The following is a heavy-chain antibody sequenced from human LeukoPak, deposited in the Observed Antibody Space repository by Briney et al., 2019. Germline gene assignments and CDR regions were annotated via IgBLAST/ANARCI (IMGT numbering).Heavy chain of an antibody. CDR2: ISGSGGGT. J-gene: IGHJ4*02. Sequence: PGGSLRLSCAASGLTFSRYAMSWVRQAAGKGLEWVSAISGSGGGTYYADSVKGRFTISRDNTKNTLYLQVNSLRAEDTAVYYCAKRQVVGDGGFDYWGQGTLVTVSS. CDR3: AKRQVVGDGGFDY. CDR1: GLTFSRYA. V-gene: IGHV3-23*01. D-gene: IGHD6-19*01.